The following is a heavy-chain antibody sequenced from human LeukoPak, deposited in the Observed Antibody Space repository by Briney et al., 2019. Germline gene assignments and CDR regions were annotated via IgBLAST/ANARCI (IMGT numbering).Heavy chain of an antibody. D-gene: IGHD3-10*01. CDR3: ARPGYYYGSGSSYYFDY. CDR1: GYTFTSYD. Sequence: ASVKVSCKASGYTFTSYDINWVRQATEQGLEWMGWMNPNSGNTGYAQKFQGRVTMTRNTSISTAYMELSSLRSEDTAVYYCARPGYYYGSGSSYYFDYWGQGTLVTVSS. J-gene: IGHJ4*02. V-gene: IGHV1-8*01. CDR2: MNPNSGNT.